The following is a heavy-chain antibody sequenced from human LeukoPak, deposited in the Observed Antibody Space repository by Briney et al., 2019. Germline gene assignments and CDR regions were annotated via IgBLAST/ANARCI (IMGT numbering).Heavy chain of an antibody. V-gene: IGHV3-30-3*01. Sequence: GSLRLSCAASGFTFSSHAMHLVRPGSGKGLGWVAVISYDGTNKYYADSVKGRFTISRDNSKNTLYLQMNSLRAEDTAVYYCARDGVFRATVTTHFDYWGQGTLVTVSS. D-gene: IGHD4-17*01. J-gene: IGHJ4*02. CDR1: GFTFSSHA. CDR3: ARDGVFRATVTTHFDY. CDR2: ISYDGTNK.